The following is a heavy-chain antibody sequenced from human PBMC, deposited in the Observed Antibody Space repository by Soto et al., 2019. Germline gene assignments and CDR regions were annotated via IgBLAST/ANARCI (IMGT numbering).Heavy chain of an antibody. D-gene: IGHD1-26*01. V-gene: IGHV4-59*01. CDR3: ARGGPWREGAPYFDY. CDR1: GGSISSYY. J-gene: IGHJ4*02. CDR2: IYYSGST. Sequence: SETLSLTCTVSGGSISSYYWSWIRQPPGKGLEWIGYIYYSGSTNYNPSLKSRVTISVDTSKNQFSLKLSSVTAADTAVYYCARGGPWREGAPYFDYWGQGTRITVLL.